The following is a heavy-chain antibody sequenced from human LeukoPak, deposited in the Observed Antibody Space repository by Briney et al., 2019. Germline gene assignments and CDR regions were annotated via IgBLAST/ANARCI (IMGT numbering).Heavy chain of an antibody. CDR1: GGSFSGYY. D-gene: IGHD1-7*01. V-gene: IGHV4-34*01. J-gene: IGHJ4*02. Sequence: SETLSHTCAVYGGSFSGYYWSWIRQPPGKGLEWIGEINHSGSTNYNPSLKSRVTISVDTSKNQFSLKLSSVTAADTAVYYCARGHWNYDYWGQGTLVTVSS. CDR2: INHSGST. CDR3: ARGHWNYDY.